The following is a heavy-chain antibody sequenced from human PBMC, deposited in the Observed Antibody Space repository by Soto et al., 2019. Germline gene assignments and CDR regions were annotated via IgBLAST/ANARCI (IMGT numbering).Heavy chain of an antibody. CDR2: MYYSGNT. CDR1: GGSITNYD. CDR3: VGGISEWGRLDF. D-gene: IGHD3-3*01. Sequence: QVQLQESRPGLVKPSETLSLTCTVSGGSITNYDWSWIRQPPGKRLEYIGYMYYSGNTYYNPSLKSRVTISGDASQNQFSLKLRSVTAADTAVYYCVGGISEWGRLDFCGQGTLVTVSS. V-gene: IGHV4-59*01. J-gene: IGHJ4*02.